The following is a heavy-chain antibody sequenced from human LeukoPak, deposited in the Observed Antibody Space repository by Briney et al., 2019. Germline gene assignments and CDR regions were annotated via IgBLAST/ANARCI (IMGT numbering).Heavy chain of an antibody. Sequence: SQTLSLTCAISGDSVSSNSAAWNWIRQSPSRGLGWLGRTYYRSKWYNDYAVSVKSRITINPDTSKNQFSLQLSSVTPEDTAVYYCARDMAVRGVIIKRSSYYYGMDVWGQGTTVTVSS. CDR2: TYYRSKWYN. J-gene: IGHJ6*02. CDR1: GDSVSSNSAA. D-gene: IGHD3-10*01. CDR3: ARDMAVRGVIIKRSSYYYGMDV. V-gene: IGHV6-1*01.